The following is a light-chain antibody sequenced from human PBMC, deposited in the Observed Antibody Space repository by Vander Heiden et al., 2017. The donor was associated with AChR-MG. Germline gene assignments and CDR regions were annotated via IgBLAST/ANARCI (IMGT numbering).Light chain of an antibody. Sequence: DVQMTQSPSTLSASVGDRVTISCRASQFSRNYLAWHQQKPGTAPKLLIYKASLLQSGIPSRVSGNGSGTKVTLTNNSLQPEEVATYYCQQYYNYPRTFGQGTKVELK. CDR1: QFSRNY. J-gene: IGKJ1*01. CDR3: QQYYNYPRT. V-gene: IGKV1-5*03. CDR2: KAS.